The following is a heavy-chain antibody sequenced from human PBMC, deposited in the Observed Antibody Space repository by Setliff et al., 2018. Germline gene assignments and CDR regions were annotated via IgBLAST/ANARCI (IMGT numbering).Heavy chain of an antibody. CDR2: TIPMFGST. V-gene: IGHV1-69*05. Sequence: SVKVSCKASGGTFSSYGVSWVRQAPGQGLEWMGGTIPMFGSTNYAQKFQGGVTIMTDESTSTAYMEVSSLRYEDTAVYYCAREGVDTRSSTDYRYYMDVWGKGTTVTV. CDR3: AREGVDTRSSTDYRYYMDV. D-gene: IGHD2-15*01. J-gene: IGHJ6*03. CDR1: GGTFSSYG.